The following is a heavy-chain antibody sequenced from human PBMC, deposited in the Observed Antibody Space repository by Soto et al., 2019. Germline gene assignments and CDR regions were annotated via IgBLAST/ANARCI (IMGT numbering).Heavy chain of an antibody. D-gene: IGHD3-10*01. Sequence: GGSLRLSCAASGFTFSSYGMHWVRQAPGRGLEWVAVISYDGNNKYYADSVKGRFTISRDNSKNTLYLQMNSLRAEDTAMYYCAKGDGSGSYLLYMDVWGQGTTVTV. CDR1: GFTFSSYG. CDR2: ISYDGNNK. J-gene: IGHJ6*02. V-gene: IGHV3-30*18. CDR3: AKGDGSGSYLLYMDV.